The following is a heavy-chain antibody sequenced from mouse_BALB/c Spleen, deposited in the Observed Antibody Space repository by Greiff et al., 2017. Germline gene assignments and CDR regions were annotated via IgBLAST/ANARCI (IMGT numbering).Heavy chain of an antibody. D-gene: IGHD2-3*01. J-gene: IGHJ3*01. CDR2: ISNLAYSI. CDR3: ARDSDYDGYL. CDR1: GFTFSDYG. V-gene: IGHV5-15*02. Sequence: EVKLMESGGGLVQPGGSRKLSCAASGFTFSDYGMAWVRQAPGKGPEWVAFISNLAYSIYYADTVTGRFTISRENAKNTLYLEMSSLRSEDTAMYYCARDSDYDGYLWGQGTLVTVSA.